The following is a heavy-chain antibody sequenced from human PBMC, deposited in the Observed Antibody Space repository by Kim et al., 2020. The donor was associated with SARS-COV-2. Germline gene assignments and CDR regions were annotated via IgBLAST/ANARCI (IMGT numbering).Heavy chain of an antibody. D-gene: IGHD2-8*02. J-gene: IGHJ5*02. CDR3: ALVTVFEREFDP. V-gene: IGHV1-8*01. Sequence: GYAQKFQGRVTMTRNTSISTAYMELSSLRSEDTAVYYCALVTVFEREFDPWGQGTLVTVSS.